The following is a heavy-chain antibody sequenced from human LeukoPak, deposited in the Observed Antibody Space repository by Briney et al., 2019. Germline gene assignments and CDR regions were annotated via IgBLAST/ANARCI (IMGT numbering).Heavy chain of an antibody. Sequence: SETLSLTCAVYGRSFSGYYWSWIRQPPGKGLEWSGEINHSGSTNYNPSLKSRVTISVDTSKNEFSLKLTSVTAADTAVYYCAREANYYGSGSYFEGTFDYWGQGSLVTVSS. CDR2: INHSGST. J-gene: IGHJ4*02. CDR3: AREANYYGSGSYFEGTFDY. CDR1: GRSFSGYY. V-gene: IGHV4-34*01. D-gene: IGHD3-10*01.